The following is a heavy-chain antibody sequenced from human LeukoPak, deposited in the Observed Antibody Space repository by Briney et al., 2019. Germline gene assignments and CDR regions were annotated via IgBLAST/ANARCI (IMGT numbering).Heavy chain of an antibody. J-gene: IGHJ4*02. CDR2: ISYDGSNK. CDR1: GFTFSSYA. CDR3: ARDRAEVFDY. D-gene: IGHD6-13*01. V-gene: IGHV3-30-3*01. Sequence: GWSLRLSCAASGFTFSSYAMHWVRQAPGEGLEWVAVISYDGSNKYYADSVKGRFTISRDNSKNTLYLQMNSLRAEDTAVYYCARDRAEVFDYWGQGTLVTVSS.